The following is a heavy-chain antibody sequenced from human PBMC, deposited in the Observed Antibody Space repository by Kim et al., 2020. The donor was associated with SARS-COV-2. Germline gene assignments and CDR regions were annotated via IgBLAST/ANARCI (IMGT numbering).Heavy chain of an antibody. CDR2: ISYDGSNK. CDR1: GFTFSSYG. J-gene: IGHJ6*02. D-gene: IGHD3-10*01. CDR3: AKESGSGGYYAWTLYDYVMDV. V-gene: IGHV3-30*18. Sequence: GGSLRLSCAASGFTFSSYGMHWVRQAPGKGLEWVAVISYDGSNKYYADSVKGRFTISRDNSKNTLYLQMNSLRAEDTAVYYCAKESGSGGYYAWTLYDYVMDVWGQGTTVTVSS.